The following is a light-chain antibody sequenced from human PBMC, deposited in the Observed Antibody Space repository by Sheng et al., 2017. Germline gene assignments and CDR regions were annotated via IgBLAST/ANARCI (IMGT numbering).Light chain of an antibody. CDR3: QQSYRSTWT. J-gene: IGKJ1*01. Sequence: DVQMTQSPPSLSASVGDRVIITCRANESISTYLNWYQQKPGNSPKVLVSGASRLQTGVPSRFSGSGSGTDFTLTISSLQLEDFATYYCQQSYRSTWTFGQGTKVEIK. CDR1: ESISTY. V-gene: IGKV1-39*01. CDR2: GAS.